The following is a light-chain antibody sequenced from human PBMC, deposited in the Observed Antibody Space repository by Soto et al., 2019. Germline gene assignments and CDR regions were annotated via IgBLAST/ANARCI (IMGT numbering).Light chain of an antibody. J-gene: IGKJ3*01. CDR1: QDISNY. Sequence: DIQMTQSPSSLSASVGDRVTITCQASQDISNYLNWYQQKPGKAPKLLIYDASNLETGGPSRFSGSGSGTDFTFTISSLQAEDIATYYCHQYDNLPPPFGPGTKVDIK. CDR2: DAS. V-gene: IGKV1-33*01. CDR3: HQYDNLPPP.